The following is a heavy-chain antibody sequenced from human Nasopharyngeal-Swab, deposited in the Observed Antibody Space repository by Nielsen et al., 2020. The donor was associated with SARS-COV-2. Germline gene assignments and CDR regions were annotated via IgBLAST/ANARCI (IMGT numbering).Heavy chain of an antibody. V-gene: IGHV3-33*01. J-gene: IGHJ3*02. D-gene: IGHD3-22*01. Sequence: VRQAPGKGLEWVAVIWYDGSNKYYADSVKGRFTISRDNSKNTLYLQMNSLRAEDTAVYYCARGNSMIVVVDAFDIWGQGTMVTVSS. CDR3: ARGNSMIVVVDAFDI. CDR2: IWYDGSNK.